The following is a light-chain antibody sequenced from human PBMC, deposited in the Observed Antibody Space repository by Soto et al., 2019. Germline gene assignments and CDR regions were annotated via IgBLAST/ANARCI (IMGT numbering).Light chain of an antibody. CDR3: MQARQSPRT. Sequence: DVVMTQSPLSLPVTPGAPASVSCNSSQRLLHSNGFNYLDWYLEMPAQSPQLLVYLGSNRASGVPDRYSGTGSGTDFTLKISRVEPANVGVYYGMQARQSPRTFGQGSKLEI. J-gene: IGKJ2*02. V-gene: IGKV2-28*01. CDR2: LGS. CDR1: QRLLHSNGFNY.